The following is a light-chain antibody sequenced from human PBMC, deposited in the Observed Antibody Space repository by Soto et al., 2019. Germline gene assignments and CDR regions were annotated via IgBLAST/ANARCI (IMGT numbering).Light chain of an antibody. CDR3: QQYNNWLPYT. Sequence: EIVMTQSPATLSVSPGERATLSCRASQSVSSNLAWYQQKPGQAPSLLIYGASNRASGIPARFSGSGSGTEFTLTISSLQSEDFAVYYCQQYNNWLPYTFGQGTKLEIK. CDR2: GAS. J-gene: IGKJ2*01. V-gene: IGKV3-15*01. CDR1: QSVSSN.